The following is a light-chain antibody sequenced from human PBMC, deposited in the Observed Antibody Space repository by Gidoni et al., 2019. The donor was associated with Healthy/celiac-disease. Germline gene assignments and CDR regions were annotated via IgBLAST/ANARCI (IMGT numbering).Light chain of an antibody. V-gene: IGLV2-14*03. CDR3: SSYTSSSTRVV. CDR1: TTDVGGYNY. Sequence: QSALTQPASLSRSPGQSLTISCTGTTTDVGGYNYVSWYQQHPGKAPKLMIYDVSNRPSGVSNRFSGSKSGNTASLTISGLQAEDEADYYCSSYTSSSTRVVFGGGTKLTVL. CDR2: DVS. J-gene: IGLJ2*01.